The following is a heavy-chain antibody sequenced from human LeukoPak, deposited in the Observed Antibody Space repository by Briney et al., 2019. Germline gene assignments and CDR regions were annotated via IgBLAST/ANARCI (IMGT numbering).Heavy chain of an antibody. V-gene: IGHV1-8*01. Sequence: ASVKVSCKASGYDFSRYDINWVRLAPGQGLEWMGWMNPNNGDTDYAQNFQGRVTTTRDTSMSTAYMELSSLRSEDTALYYCARGRIRYDDYSSGWFVFFEFWGQGSLVTVSS. D-gene: IGHD6-19*01. CDR2: MNPNNGDT. J-gene: IGHJ4*02. CDR1: GYDFSRYD. CDR3: ARGRIRYDDYSSGWFVFFEF.